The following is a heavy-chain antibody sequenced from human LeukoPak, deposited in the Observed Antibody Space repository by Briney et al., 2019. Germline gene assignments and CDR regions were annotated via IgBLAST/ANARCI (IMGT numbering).Heavy chain of an antibody. CDR1: GGSISSYY. CDR2: IYYSGST. J-gene: IGHJ4*02. Sequence: SETLSLTCTVSGGSISSYYWSWIRQPPGKGLEWIGYIYYSGSTNYNPSLKSRVTISVDTSKNQFSLRLSPVTAADTAVYYCARVDSMPYYFDYWGQGTLVTVSS. CDR3: ARVDSMPYYFDY. D-gene: IGHD3-9*01. V-gene: IGHV4-59*01.